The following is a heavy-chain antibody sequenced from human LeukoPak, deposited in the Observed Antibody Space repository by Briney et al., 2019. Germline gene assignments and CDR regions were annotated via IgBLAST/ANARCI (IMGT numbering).Heavy chain of an antibody. CDR3: ARGPDGDYSPAVDY. V-gene: IGHV1-69*04. Sequence: SVKVSCKASGYTFTSYAISWVRQAPGQGLEWMGRIIPILGIANYAQKFQGRVTITADKSTSTAYMELSSLRSEDTAVYYCARGPDGDYSPAVDYWGQGTLVTVSS. D-gene: IGHD4-17*01. CDR1: GYTFTSYA. CDR2: IIPILGIA. J-gene: IGHJ4*02.